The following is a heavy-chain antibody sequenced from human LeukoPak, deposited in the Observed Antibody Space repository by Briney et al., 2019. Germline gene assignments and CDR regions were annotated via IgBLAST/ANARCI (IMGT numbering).Heavy chain of an antibody. CDR1: AFTFSSYS. J-gene: IGHJ3*02. V-gene: IGHV3-48*04. D-gene: IGHD6-19*01. CDR3: ARGYSSGRSAFDI. Sequence: GGSLRLSCAASAFTFSSYSMNWVRQAPGKGLEWVSYISSGSSTVYYADSVKGRFTISRDNAKNSLYLQMSSLRAKDTAVYYCARGYSSGRSAFDIWGQGTMVTVSS. CDR2: ISSGSSTV.